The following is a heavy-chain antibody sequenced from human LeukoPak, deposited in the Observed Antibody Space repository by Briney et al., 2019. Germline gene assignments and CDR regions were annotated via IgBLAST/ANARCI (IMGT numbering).Heavy chain of an antibody. CDR2: INHSGST. V-gene: IGHV4-34*01. D-gene: IGHD6-13*01. CDR3: ARQNIAAAGFYYYGMDV. CDR1: GGSFSGYY. J-gene: IGHJ6*02. Sequence: SETLSLTCAVYGGSFSGYYWSWIRQPPGKGLEWIGEINHSGSTNYNPSLRSRVTISVDTSKNQFSLKLSSVTAADTAVYYCARQNIAAAGFYYYGMDVWGQGTTVTVSS.